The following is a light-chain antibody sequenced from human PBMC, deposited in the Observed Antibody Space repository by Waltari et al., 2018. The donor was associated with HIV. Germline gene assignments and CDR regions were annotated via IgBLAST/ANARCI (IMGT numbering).Light chain of an antibody. CDR1: RSNIGAGYD. Sequence: QSVLTQPPSVSGAPGQRVTISCTGSRSNIGAGYDVHWYQQLPGTPPNCLSLYNPSRPSGVRDRFSGSKSGTSASLAITGLQAEEEADYYCQSYDSSLSGWVFGGGTKRTVL. CDR3: QSYDSSLSGWV. CDR2: YNP. J-gene: IGLJ3*02. V-gene: IGLV1-40*01.